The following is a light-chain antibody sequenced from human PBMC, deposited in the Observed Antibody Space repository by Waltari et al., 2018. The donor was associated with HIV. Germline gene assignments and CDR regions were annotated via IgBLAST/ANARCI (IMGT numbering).Light chain of an antibody. V-gene: IGLV2-14*01. Sequence: QSALTQPDSVSGSPGQSITLSCTVTSWDFGTYDHVSWYQQHPGKAPKLIIFAVTNRPSVISDRFSGSKSANVASLSISGLQAADEADYYCRSYSRTNTWVFGGGTRLTVL. CDR2: AVT. J-gene: IGLJ3*02. CDR1: SWDFGTYDH. CDR3: RSYSRTNTWV.